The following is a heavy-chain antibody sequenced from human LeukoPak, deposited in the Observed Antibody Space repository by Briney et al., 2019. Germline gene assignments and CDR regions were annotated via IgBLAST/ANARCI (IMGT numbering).Heavy chain of an antibody. J-gene: IGHJ3*02. CDR2: INPSGGST. V-gene: IGHV1-46*01. CDR3: ARALRPTDAFDI. CDR1: GYTFTRYY. D-gene: IGHD3-16*01. Sequence: GASVKVSCKASGYTFTRYYMHWVRQAPGLGLEWMGIINPSGGSTSYAQKFQGRVTMTRDTSTSTVYMELSSLRSEDTAVYYCARALRPTDAFDIWGQGTTVTVSS.